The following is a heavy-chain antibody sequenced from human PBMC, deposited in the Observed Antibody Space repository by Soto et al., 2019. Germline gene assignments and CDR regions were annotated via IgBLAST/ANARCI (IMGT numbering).Heavy chain of an antibody. CDR2: ISERGDTT. V-gene: IGHV3-23*01. J-gene: IGHJ4*02. CDR1: GFNFTDYV. D-gene: IGHD1-1*01. CDR3: AKDKPGTTSFDY. Sequence: GGSLRLSCVASGFNFTDYVIHWVRQAPGRGLEWVSGISERGDTTHYADSVKGRFTISRDTSKNTLYLQLNTLRADDTAVYYCAKDKPGTTSFDYWGQGALVTVSS.